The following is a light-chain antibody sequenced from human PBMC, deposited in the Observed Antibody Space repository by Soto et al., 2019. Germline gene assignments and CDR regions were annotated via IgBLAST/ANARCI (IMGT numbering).Light chain of an antibody. Sequence: EIVLTQSPDTLSLSPGERATLSCRASQSVGSNYLAWYQQKPGQAPRLLIYGASSRATDIPDRFSGSGSGTDFTLTISRLEPEDFAVYYCQQYGTSPRTFGQGTKVEIK. CDR3: QQYGTSPRT. CDR1: QSVGSNY. V-gene: IGKV3-20*01. CDR2: GAS. J-gene: IGKJ1*01.